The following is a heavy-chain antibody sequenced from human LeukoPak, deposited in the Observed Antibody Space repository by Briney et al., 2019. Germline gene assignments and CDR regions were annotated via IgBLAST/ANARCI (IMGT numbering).Heavy chain of an antibody. J-gene: IGHJ4*02. D-gene: IGHD3-10*01. CDR1: GYTFTGYY. V-gene: IGHV1-2*06. CDR3: ARALYYYGSGSYAIDY. Sequence: ASVKVSCKASGYTFTGYYMHWVRQAPGQGLEWMGRINPNSGGTNYAQKFQGRVTMTRDTSINTAYMDLRSLRSDDTAVYYCARALYYYGSGSYAIDYWGQGTLVTVSS. CDR2: INPNSGGT.